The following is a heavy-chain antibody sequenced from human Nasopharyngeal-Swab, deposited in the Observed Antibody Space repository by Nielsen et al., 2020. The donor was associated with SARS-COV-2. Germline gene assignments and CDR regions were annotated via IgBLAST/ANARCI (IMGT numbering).Heavy chain of an antibody. D-gene: IGHD3-22*01. J-gene: IGHJ4*02. CDR3: ARWAGDSSGYYSDY. V-gene: IGHV3-7*02. CDR1: GFTFTTFW. CDR2: IKEDGSEK. Sequence: GGSLRLSCAASGFTFTTFWMTWVRQAPGKGLEWVANIKEDGSEKYYVDSVKGRFSISRDNAKNSLYLQMNSLRTEDTAVYYCARWAGDSSGYYSDYWGQGTLVTVSS.